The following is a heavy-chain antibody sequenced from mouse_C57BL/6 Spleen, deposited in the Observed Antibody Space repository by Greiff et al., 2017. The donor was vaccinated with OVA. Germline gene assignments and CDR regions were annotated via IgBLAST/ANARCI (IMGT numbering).Heavy chain of an antibody. Sequence: EVKLVESGPGMVKPSQSLSLTCTVTGYSITSGYDWHWIRHFPGNKLEWMGYISYSGSTNYNPSLKSRISITHDTSKNHFFLKLDSVTTEDTATYYCARSPYGYDRDWYFDVWGTGTTVTVSS. J-gene: IGHJ1*03. CDR3: ARSPYGYDRDWYFDV. CDR1: GYSITSGYD. V-gene: IGHV3-1*01. CDR2: ISYSGST. D-gene: IGHD2-2*01.